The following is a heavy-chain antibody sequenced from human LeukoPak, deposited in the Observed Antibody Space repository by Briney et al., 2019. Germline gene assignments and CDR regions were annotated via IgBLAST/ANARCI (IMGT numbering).Heavy chain of an antibody. CDR2: VGGGPDI. Sequence: PGGSLRLSCVASGFTFKIYGMSWVRQAPGKGLEWVSSVGGGPDIHHADSVKGRFTGSRDDTKSTLYLQMNSLRVEDTAIYFCAKDATPGTGIRDHFDSWGQGTLVSVSS. J-gene: IGHJ4*02. CDR3: AKDATPGTGIRDHFDS. V-gene: IGHV3-23*01. D-gene: IGHD3/OR15-3a*01. CDR1: GFTFKIYG.